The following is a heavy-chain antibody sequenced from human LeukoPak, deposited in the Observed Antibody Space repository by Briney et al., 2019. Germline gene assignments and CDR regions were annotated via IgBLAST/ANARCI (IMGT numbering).Heavy chain of an antibody. D-gene: IGHD3-3*01. Sequence: KPSETLSLTCTVSGDSISTYYWSWIRQPPGKRLEWIGYIYFSGTTNYSPCLKSRVTISVDTSKNQFSLRLSSVTAADTAVYYCARHGPLYDIWSAQFYFDYWGQGTLVTVSS. J-gene: IGHJ4*02. V-gene: IGHV4-59*08. CDR2: IYFSGTT. CDR1: GDSISTYY. CDR3: ARHGPLYDIWSAQFYFDY.